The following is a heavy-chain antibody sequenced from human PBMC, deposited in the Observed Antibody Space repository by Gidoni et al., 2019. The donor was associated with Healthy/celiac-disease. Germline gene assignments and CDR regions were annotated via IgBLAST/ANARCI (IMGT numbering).Heavy chain of an antibody. CDR2: ISYSGRT. CDR3: ARDRDNYYGSGSPHYYMDV. V-gene: IGHV4-30-4*01. D-gene: IGHD3-10*01. Sequence: QVQLQESGPGLVKPSQTLSLTCTVSGGSIRSGDYYWSWIRPPPGKGLEWIGYISYSGRTYYNPSLKSRVTISVDTSKNQFALKLSSVTDADTAVYYCARDRDNYYGSGSPHYYMDVWGKGTTVTVSS. CDR1: GGSIRSGDYY. J-gene: IGHJ6*03.